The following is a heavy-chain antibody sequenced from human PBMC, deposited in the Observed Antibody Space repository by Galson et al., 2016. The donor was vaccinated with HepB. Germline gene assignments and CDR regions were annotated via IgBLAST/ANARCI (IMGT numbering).Heavy chain of an antibody. D-gene: IGHD5/OR15-5a*01. CDR2: TWPDGSQK. CDR3: ARGDIVSTPDRFFDY. J-gene: IGHJ4*02. V-gene: IGHV3-33*01. CDR1: GFTFSDYA. Sequence: SLRLSCAASGFTFSDYAMHWVRQAPGKGLEWVSLTWPDGSQKYYADSVKGRFTISRDNSKNTVSLEMNSLRAEDTAIYYCARGDIVSTPDRFFDYWGQGTLVTVSS.